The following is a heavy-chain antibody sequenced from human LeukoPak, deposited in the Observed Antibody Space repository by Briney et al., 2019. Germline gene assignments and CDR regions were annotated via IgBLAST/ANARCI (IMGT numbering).Heavy chain of an antibody. CDR3: ARRIAVAGGYFDY. Sequence: GESLKISCKGSGYSFTSFWIGWVRQMPGKGLEWMGIIYPGDSDTRYSPSFQGLVTISADKSISTAYLQWSSLKASDTAMYYCARRIAVAGGYFDYWGQGTLVTVSS. D-gene: IGHD6-19*01. CDR1: GYSFTSFW. V-gene: IGHV5-51*01. J-gene: IGHJ4*02. CDR2: IYPGDSDT.